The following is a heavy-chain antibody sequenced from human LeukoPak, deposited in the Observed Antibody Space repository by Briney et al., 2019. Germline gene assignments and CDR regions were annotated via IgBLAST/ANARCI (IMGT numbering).Heavy chain of an antibody. V-gene: IGHV5-10-1*01. Sequence: GESLKISCRGSGYSFTSYWISWVRQMPGKGLEWMGRIDPSDSYTNYSPSFQVHVTISADKSISTAYLQWSSLKASDTAMYYCAGAGIAVAGNAEYFQHWGQGTLVTVSS. CDR1: GYSFTSYW. J-gene: IGHJ1*01. CDR2: IDPSDSYT. D-gene: IGHD6-19*01. CDR3: AGAGIAVAGNAEYFQH.